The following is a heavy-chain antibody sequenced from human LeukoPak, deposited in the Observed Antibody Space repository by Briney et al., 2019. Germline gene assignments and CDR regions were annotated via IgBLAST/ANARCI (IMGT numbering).Heavy chain of an antibody. Sequence: GGSLRLSCAASGFTFSSYAMSWVRQAPGKGLEWVSAISGSGGSTYYADSVKGRFTISRDNSKNTLYLQMNSLRAEDTAVYYCARDIAAAGTRSVRPIDWGQGTLVTVSS. D-gene: IGHD6-13*01. J-gene: IGHJ4*02. V-gene: IGHV3-23*01. CDR3: ARDIAAAGTRSVRPID. CDR1: GFTFSSYA. CDR2: ISGSGGST.